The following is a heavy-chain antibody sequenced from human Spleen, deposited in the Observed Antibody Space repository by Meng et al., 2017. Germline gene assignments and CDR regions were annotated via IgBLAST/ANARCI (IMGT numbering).Heavy chain of an antibody. J-gene: IGHJ5*02. CDR2: IDYSGST. CDR1: GGSINSGDYY. CDR3: ARDQQKDVRYFDWLPSYNWFDP. Sequence: SETLSLTCTVSGGSINSGDYYWSWIRQHPGKGLEWIGYIDYSGSTYYNPSLRSPVIISIDTSKNQFSLKLNSVTAADTAVYYCARDQQKDVRYFDWLPSYNWFDPWGQGTLVTVSS. V-gene: IGHV4-31*01. D-gene: IGHD3-9*01.